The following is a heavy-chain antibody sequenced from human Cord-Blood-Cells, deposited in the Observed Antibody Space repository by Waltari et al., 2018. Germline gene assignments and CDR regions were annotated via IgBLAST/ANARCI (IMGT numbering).Heavy chain of an antibody. D-gene: IGHD6-13*01. CDR1: GYTLPGYY. V-gene: IGHV1-2*02. J-gene: IGHJ4*02. Sequence: QVQLVQSGAEVKKPGASVKVSCKASGYTLPGYYMHWVRQAPGQGLEWMGWINPNSGGTNYAQKFQGRVTMTRDTSISTAYMELSRLRSDDTAVYYCARVRNRYSSSWYDYWGQGTLVTVSS. CDR2: INPNSGGT. CDR3: ARVRNRYSSSWYDY.